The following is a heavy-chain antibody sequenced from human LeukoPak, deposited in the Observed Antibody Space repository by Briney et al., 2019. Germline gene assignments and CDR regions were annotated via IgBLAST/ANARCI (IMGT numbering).Heavy chain of an antibody. J-gene: IGHJ4*02. D-gene: IGHD6-13*01. V-gene: IGHV3-20*04. CDR2: INWNGGST. CDR3: GRDGQRTFNAAAGFDY. CDR1: GFTFDDYG. Sequence: PGGSLRLSCAASGFTFDDYGMSWVRQAPGKGLEWVSGINWNGGSTGYADSVKGRFTISRDNAKNSLYLQMNSLRAEDTALYYCGRDGQRTFNAAAGFDYWGQGTLVTVSS.